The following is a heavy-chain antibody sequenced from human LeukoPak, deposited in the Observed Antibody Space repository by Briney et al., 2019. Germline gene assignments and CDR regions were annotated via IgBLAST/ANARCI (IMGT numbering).Heavy chain of an antibody. V-gene: IGHV4-31*03. D-gene: IGHD2-2*01. Sequence: SETLSLTCTVSGGSISSGGYYWSWIRQHPGKGLEWIGYIYYSGSTYYNPPLKSRVTISVDTSKNQFSPKLSSVTAADTAVYYCARERYCSSTSCYPVNWFDPWGQGTLVTVSS. CDR1: GGSISSGGYY. CDR2: IYYSGST. CDR3: ARERYCSSTSCYPVNWFDP. J-gene: IGHJ5*02.